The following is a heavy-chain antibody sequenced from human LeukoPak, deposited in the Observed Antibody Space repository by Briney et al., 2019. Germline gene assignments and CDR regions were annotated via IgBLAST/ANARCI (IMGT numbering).Heavy chain of an antibody. Sequence: SETLSLTCTVSGGSISSGDYYWSWIRQPPGKGLEWIGYIYYSGSTYYNPSLKSRVTISVDTSKNQFSLKLSSVTAAVTAVYYCARDYSGSYSNYYGMDVWGQGTTVTVSS. D-gene: IGHD1-26*01. J-gene: IGHJ6*02. CDR1: GGSISSGDYY. CDR3: ARDYSGSYSNYYGMDV. CDR2: IYYSGST. V-gene: IGHV4-30-4*01.